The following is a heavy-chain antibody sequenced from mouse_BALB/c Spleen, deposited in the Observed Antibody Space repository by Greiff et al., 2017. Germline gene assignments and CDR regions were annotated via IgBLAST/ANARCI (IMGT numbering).Heavy chain of an antibody. Sequence: EVQLQQSGPSLVKPSQTLSLTCSVTGDSITSGYWNWIRKFPGNKLEYMGYISYSGSTYYNPSLKSRISITRDTSKNQYYLQLNSVTTEDTATYYCARGYGSSYGFAYWGQGTLVTVSA. V-gene: IGHV3-8*02. D-gene: IGHD1-1*01. J-gene: IGHJ3*01. CDR2: ISYSGST. CDR1: GDSITSGY. CDR3: ARGYGSSYGFAY.